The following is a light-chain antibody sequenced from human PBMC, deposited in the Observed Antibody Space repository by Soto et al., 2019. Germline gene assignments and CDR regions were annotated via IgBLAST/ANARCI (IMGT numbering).Light chain of an antibody. V-gene: IGLV2-11*01. Sequence: QSALTQPRSVSGSPGQSVTISCTGTSSDVGAHNYVSWYQQHPDKAPKLKISYVTKRPSEVPARFSGSKSGNTASLTISGLQAEDEADYYCCTWGGSSVFGTGTKLTVL. CDR1: SSDVGAHNY. J-gene: IGLJ1*01. CDR3: CTWGGSSV. CDR2: YVT.